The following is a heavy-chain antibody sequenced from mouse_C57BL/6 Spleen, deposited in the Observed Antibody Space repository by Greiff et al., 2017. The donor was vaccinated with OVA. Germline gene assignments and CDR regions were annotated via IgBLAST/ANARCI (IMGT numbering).Heavy chain of an antibody. J-gene: IGHJ4*01. D-gene: IGHD2-2*01. CDR3: ARWESYGDDEEGAMDY. Sequence: QVQLKQSGPELVKPGASVKISCKASGYSFTSYYIHWVKQRPGQGLEWIGWIYPGSGNTKYNEKFKGKATLTADTSSSTAYMQLSSLTSEDSAVYYCARWESYGDDEEGAMDYWGQGTSVTVSS. CDR1: GYSFTSYY. CDR2: IYPGSGNT. V-gene: IGHV1-66*01.